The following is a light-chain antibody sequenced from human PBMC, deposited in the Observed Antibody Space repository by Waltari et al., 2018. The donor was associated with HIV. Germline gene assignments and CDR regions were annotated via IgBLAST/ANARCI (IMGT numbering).Light chain of an antibody. V-gene: IGKV4-1*01. Sequence: DIVMTQSPHSLAVSLGERATINCKSSQSIRYSSKKENFLAWYQQKPGQTPKLLIYWASTRGSGVPDRFSGSGSGTDFTLTISSLQSEDVAVYFCQQYYTTPPTFGQGTRVEI. J-gene: IGKJ1*01. CDR3: QQYYTTPPT. CDR1: QSIRYSSKKENF. CDR2: WAS.